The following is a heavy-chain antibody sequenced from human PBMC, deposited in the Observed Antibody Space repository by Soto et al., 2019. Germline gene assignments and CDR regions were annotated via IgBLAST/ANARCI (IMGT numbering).Heavy chain of an antibody. CDR2: IIPTLGTP. J-gene: IGHJ4*02. V-gene: IGHV1-69*01. Sequence: QVQLVQSGAEVKKPWSSVKVSCKASGGIFSNFAFNWMRQAPGQGLEWMGGIIPTLGTPHYAQKFLGRVTITADESTRTVYMEMSSLTVEDTALYYCARVGLGAYDYWGQGTLVIVSS. D-gene: IGHD6-19*01. CDR3: ARVGLGAYDY. CDR1: GGIFSNFA.